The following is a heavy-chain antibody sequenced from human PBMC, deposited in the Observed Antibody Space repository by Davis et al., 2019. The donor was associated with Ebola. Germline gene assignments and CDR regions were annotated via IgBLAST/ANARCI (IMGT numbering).Heavy chain of an antibody. CDR2: INPSGGST. D-gene: IGHD4-17*01. CDR1: GYTFTSYY. V-gene: IGHV1-46*01. Sequence: AALVKVSCKASGYTFTSYYMHWVRQAPGQGLEWMGIINPSGGSTSYAQKFQGRVTMTRDTSTSTVYMELSSLRSEDTAVYYCARSTYTVTPDYWGQGTLVTVSS. CDR3: ARSTYTVTPDY. J-gene: IGHJ4*02.